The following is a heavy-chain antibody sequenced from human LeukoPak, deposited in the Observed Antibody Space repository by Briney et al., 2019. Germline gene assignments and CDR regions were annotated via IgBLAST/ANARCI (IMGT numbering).Heavy chain of an antibody. V-gene: IGHV3-74*01. J-gene: IGHJ4*02. CDR3: AKSQGRYYGSGSYYIFDY. D-gene: IGHD3-10*01. Sequence: PGGSLRLSCATSGFTFSNYWMHWVRQAPGKGLVWVSRISSDGSITSYADSVKGRFTIPRDNAKNTLFLQMNGLRAEDTALYYCAKSQGRYYGSGSYYIFDYWGQGTLVTVSS. CDR1: GFTFSNYW. CDR2: ISSDGSIT.